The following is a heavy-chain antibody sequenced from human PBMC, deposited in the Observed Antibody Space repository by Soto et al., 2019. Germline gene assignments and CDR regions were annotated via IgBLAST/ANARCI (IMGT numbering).Heavy chain of an antibody. Sequence: GGSLRLSCAASGFTFSSYWMSWVRQAPGKGLEWVANIKRDGSEKYYVDSVKGRFTISRDNAENSLYLQMNSLRAEDTAVYYCARGYSSSPNWFDPWGQGTLVTVS. CDR2: IKRDGSEK. V-gene: IGHV3-7*03. CDR1: GFTFSSYW. J-gene: IGHJ5*02. CDR3: ARGYSSSPNWFDP. D-gene: IGHD6-6*01.